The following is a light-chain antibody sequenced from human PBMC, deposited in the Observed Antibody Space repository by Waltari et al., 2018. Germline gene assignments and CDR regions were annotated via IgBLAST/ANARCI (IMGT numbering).Light chain of an antibody. CDR1: QSVSSY. CDR2: DAS. CDR3: QQYNNWPQT. J-gene: IGKJ1*01. Sequence: ELVLTQSPATLSLSPGERATLSCRASQSVSSYLAWYQQKPGQAPRLLIYDASNRATGIPDRFSGSGSGTDYTLTISSLEPEDFAVYYCQQYNNWPQTFGQGTKVEIK. V-gene: IGKV3-11*01.